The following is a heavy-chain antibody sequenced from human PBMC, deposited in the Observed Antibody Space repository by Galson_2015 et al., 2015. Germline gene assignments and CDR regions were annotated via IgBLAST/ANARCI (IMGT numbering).Heavy chain of an antibody. CDR3: AAGVLWNYYGSGSYSLDY. V-gene: IGHV1-58*01. J-gene: IGHJ4*02. CDR2: IVVGRGNT. Sequence: SVKVSCKASGLTFTSSAVQWVRQARGQRLEWIGGIVVGRGNTDYAQMFQERVTITRDLSTTTVYMELSSLRSEDTAVYYCAAGVLWNYYGSGSYSLDYWGQGSLVTVAS. CDR1: GLTFTSSA. D-gene: IGHD3-10*01.